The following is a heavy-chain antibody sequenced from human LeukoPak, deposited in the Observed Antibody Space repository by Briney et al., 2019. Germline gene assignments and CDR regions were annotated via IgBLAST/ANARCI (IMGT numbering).Heavy chain of an antibody. Sequence: ASVKVSCKASGYTFTSHGISWVRQAPGQGLEWMGWISAYNGNTNYAQKLQGRVTMTTDTSTSTAYMELRSLRSDDTAVYYCARDHSLTWPPDYWGQGTLVTVSS. D-gene: IGHD1-26*01. J-gene: IGHJ4*02. V-gene: IGHV1-18*01. CDR2: ISAYNGNT. CDR3: ARDHSLTWPPDY. CDR1: GYTFTSHG.